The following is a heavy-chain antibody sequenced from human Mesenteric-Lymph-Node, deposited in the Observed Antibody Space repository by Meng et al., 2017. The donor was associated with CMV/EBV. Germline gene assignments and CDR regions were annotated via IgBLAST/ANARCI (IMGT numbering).Heavy chain of an antibody. CDR3: ARSLVVPAAVGDNYPMDV. D-gene: IGHD2-15*01. Sequence: GESLKISCKGSGYIFTNYWIGWVRQMPGKGLEWMGVIHPRDSDTRYSPSFEGQVTISADMSNSTAYLQWNSLKASDTAMYYCARSLVVPAAVGDNYPMDVWGQGTTVTVSS. CDR1: GYIFTNYW. CDR2: IHPRDSDT. J-gene: IGHJ6*02. V-gene: IGHV5-51*01.